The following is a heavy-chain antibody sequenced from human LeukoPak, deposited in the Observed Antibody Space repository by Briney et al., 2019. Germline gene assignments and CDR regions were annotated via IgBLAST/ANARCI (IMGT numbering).Heavy chain of an antibody. Sequence: SETLSLTCTVSGGSISSDYWNWIRQPPGKGLEWIGYIYYSGSTNYNPSLKSRVTISVDTSKNQFSLKLSSVTAADTAVYYCARDVGATPGYFDYWGQGTLVTVSS. CDR1: GGSISSDY. CDR3: ARDVGATPGYFDY. V-gene: IGHV4-59*01. CDR2: IYYSGST. D-gene: IGHD1-26*01. J-gene: IGHJ4*02.